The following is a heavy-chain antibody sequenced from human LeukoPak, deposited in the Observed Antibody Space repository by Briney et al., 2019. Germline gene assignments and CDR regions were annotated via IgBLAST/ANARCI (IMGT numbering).Heavy chain of an antibody. D-gene: IGHD3-16*01. CDR2: ISKSGDHA. Sequence: GGSLRLSCAVSGLTFNNYAMSWVRQAPGKGLEWVSAISKSGDHAYYAASAKGRFTIYRDNSKNTQYLQMNSLRAEDTAVYYCATSWGPDTSAFRWGRDGMDVWGQGTTVIVS. CDR1: GLTFNNYA. V-gene: IGHV3-23*01. J-gene: IGHJ6*02. CDR3: ATSWGPDTSAFRWGRDGMDV.